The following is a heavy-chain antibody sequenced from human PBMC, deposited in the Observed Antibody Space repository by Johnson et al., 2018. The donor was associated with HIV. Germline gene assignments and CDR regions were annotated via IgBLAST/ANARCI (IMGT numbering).Heavy chain of an antibody. J-gene: IGHJ3*02. D-gene: IGHD6-13*01. CDR3: AKTTFMIAAAGPLAFDI. CDR2: ISYDGSNK. V-gene: IGHV3-30-3*02. CDR1: GFTFSSYA. Sequence: QVQLLESGGGVVQPGRSLRLSCAASGFTFSSYAMHWVRQAPGKGLEWVAVISYDGSNKYYADSVKGRFTISRDNSKNTLYLQMNSLRAEDTAVYYCAKTTFMIAAAGPLAFDIWGQGTMVTVSS.